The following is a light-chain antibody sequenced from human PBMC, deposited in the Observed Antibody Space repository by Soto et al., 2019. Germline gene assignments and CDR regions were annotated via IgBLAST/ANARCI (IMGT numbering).Light chain of an antibody. V-gene: IGKV1-39*01. Sequence: DIQMTQSPSSLSASGGDRVTITCRASQTISSDLDWYQHKPGKAPKLLIYAASSLQGGVPSWFSGSGSGTDFTLTISSLQPEAFATYYCQQSFSTPWTFGQGTKVEIK. CDR2: AAS. CDR1: QTISSD. CDR3: QQSFSTPWT. J-gene: IGKJ1*01.